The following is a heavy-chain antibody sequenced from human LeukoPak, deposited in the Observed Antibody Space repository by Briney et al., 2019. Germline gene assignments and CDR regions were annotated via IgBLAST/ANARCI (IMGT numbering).Heavy chain of an antibody. CDR3: AKDKSAYYYYYMDV. V-gene: IGHV3-23*01. CDR2: ISGSGGST. CDR1: GFTFSSYA. Sequence: GGSLRLSCAASGFTFSSYAMSWVRQAPGKGLEWVSAISGSGGSTYHADSVKGRFTISRDNSKSTMYLQMNSLRAEDTAVYYCAKDKSAYYYYYMDVWGKGTTVTVSS. J-gene: IGHJ6*03.